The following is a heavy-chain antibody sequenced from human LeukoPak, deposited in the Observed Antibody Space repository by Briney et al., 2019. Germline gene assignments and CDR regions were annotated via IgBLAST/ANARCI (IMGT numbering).Heavy chain of an antibody. Sequence: KPGGSLRLSCAASGFTFSDYYMSWIRQAPGKGLEWVSYISSSGSVIYYADSVKGRFTISRDNAKNSLYLQMNSLRAEDTAVYYCARVAEIVVVPAAQCLDYWGQGTLVTVSS. D-gene: IGHD2-2*01. CDR3: ARVAEIVVVPAAQCLDY. CDR1: GFTFSDYY. J-gene: IGHJ4*02. CDR2: ISSSGSVI. V-gene: IGHV3-11*04.